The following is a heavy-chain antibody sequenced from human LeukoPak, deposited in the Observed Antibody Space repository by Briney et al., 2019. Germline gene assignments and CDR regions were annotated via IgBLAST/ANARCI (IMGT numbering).Heavy chain of an antibody. Sequence: SETLSLTCTVSGGSISSGSYFWSWIRQPAGKGLEWIGRIYTSGSTTYNPSLKSRVTISVDTSKNQFSLKLSSVTAADTAVYYCARVPRLGGYYFDYWGQGTLVTVSS. CDR1: GGSISSGSYF. CDR3: ARVPRLGGYYFDY. CDR2: IYTSGST. V-gene: IGHV4-61*02. J-gene: IGHJ4*02. D-gene: IGHD3-16*01.